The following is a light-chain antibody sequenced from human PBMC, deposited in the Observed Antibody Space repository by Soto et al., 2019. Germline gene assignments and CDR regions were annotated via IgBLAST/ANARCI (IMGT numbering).Light chain of an antibody. CDR2: AAS. CDR1: QVISNW. V-gene: IGKV1-12*01. J-gene: IGKJ2*01. CDR3: QQSNSFPYT. Sequence: DIQMTQSPSSVSASVGDRVTITCRASQVISNWLAWYQQKPGKAPNLLIYAASSLQSGVPSRFSGGGSGTDFTLTISSLQPEDFATYYCQQSNSFPYTFGQGTKLEIK.